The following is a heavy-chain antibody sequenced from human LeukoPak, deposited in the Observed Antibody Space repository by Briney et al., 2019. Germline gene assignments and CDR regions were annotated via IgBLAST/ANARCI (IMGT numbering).Heavy chain of an antibody. V-gene: IGHV3-21*01. CDR3: ARDPYSGNYGAYYYYYMDV. CDR2: ITSGSSYI. Sequence: GGSLRLSCAASGFIFSNYAMTWVRQSPEKGLEWVSSITSGSSYIYYADSVKGRFTISRDNAKSSLYLQMDSLRAEDTAVYYCARDPYSGNYGAYYYYYMDVWGKGTTVTISS. J-gene: IGHJ6*03. D-gene: IGHD1-26*01. CDR1: GFIFSNYA.